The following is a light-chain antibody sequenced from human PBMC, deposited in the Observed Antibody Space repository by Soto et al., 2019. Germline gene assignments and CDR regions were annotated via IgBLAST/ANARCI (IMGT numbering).Light chain of an antibody. CDR2: KAS. Sequence: DIQMTQSPSTLSASVGDRVTITCRASQSISSWLAWYQQKPGKAPKLLIYKASSLESGVPSRFSGGGSGTEFTLTISSLQPDDFATYYCQQYNTYPWTFGQGTKVEIK. CDR1: QSISSW. V-gene: IGKV1-5*03. J-gene: IGKJ1*01. CDR3: QQYNTYPWT.